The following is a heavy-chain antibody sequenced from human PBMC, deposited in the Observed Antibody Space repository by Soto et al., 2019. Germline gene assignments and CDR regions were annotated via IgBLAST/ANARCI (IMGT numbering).Heavy chain of an antibody. Sequence: PGESLKISCKGSGYSFTSYWIGWVHQMPGKGLEWMGIIYPGDSDTRYSPSFQGQVTISADKSISTAYLQWSSLKASDTAMYYCASGDYDFWSGSSLDVWGKGTTVTVSS. CDR2: IYPGDSDT. V-gene: IGHV5-51*07. J-gene: IGHJ6*04. CDR3: ASGDYDFWSGSSLDV. D-gene: IGHD3-3*01. CDR1: GYSFTSYW.